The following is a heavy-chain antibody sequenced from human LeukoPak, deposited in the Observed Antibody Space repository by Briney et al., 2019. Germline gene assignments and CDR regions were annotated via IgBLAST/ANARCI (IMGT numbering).Heavy chain of an antibody. CDR2: ISSSSRYI. V-gene: IGHV3-21*01. CDR1: GFTFSSYS. CDR3: AKDQKGVFGFWSGYYAEGGGPYYFDY. Sequence: GGSLRLSCAASGFTFSSYSMNWVRQAPGKGLEWVSSISSSSRYIYYADSVKGRFTISRDNAKNSLYLQMNSLRAEDTAVYYCAKDQKGVFGFWSGYYAEGGGPYYFDYWGQGTLVTVSS. D-gene: IGHD3-3*01. J-gene: IGHJ4*02.